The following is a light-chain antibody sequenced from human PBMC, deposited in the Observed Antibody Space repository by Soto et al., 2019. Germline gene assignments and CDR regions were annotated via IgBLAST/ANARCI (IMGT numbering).Light chain of an antibody. Sequence: IVLTQSPATLSLSPGEEATLSCKASQRLTYTFLAWYQHKPPQAPRLLIYTASTRAAGVPDRFSGSGSGTDFTLTISSLEPDDFAIYYCQHYGSSSFTFGPGTKVDIK. CDR1: QRLTYTF. V-gene: IGKV3-20*01. CDR2: TAS. CDR3: QHYGSSSFT. J-gene: IGKJ3*01.